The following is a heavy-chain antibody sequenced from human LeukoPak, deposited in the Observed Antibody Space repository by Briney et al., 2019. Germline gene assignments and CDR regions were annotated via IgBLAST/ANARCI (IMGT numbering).Heavy chain of an antibody. D-gene: IGHD5-18*01. CDR3: ATYTAMTGTYFDY. Sequence: KTGGSLRLSCAASGFTFSSYSMNWVRQAPGKGLEWVSSISSSSSYIYYADSVKGRFTISRDNAKNSLYLQMNSLRAEDTAVYYCATYTAMTGTYFDYWGQGTLVTVSS. V-gene: IGHV3-21*01. CDR2: ISSSSSYI. J-gene: IGHJ4*02. CDR1: GFTFSSYS.